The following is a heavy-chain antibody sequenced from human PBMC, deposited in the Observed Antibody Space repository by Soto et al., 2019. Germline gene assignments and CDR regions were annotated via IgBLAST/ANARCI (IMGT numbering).Heavy chain of an antibody. CDR2: ISAYNGNT. J-gene: IGHJ4*02. V-gene: IGHV1-18*01. CDR1: GYTFTSYG. CDR3: ARGLDDIVVVRGYFDY. D-gene: IGHD2-15*01. Sequence: EASVKVSCKASGYTFTSYGISWVRPAPGQGLEWMGWISAYNGNTNYAQKLQGRVTMTTDTSTSTAYMELRNLRSDDTAVYYCARGLDDIVVVRGYFDYWGQGTLVTVSS.